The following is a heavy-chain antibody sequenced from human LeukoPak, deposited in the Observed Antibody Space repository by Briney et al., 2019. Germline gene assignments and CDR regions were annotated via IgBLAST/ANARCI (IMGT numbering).Heavy chain of an antibody. CDR3: AKRVSAGLPPSLDF. CDR2: IRGSGDST. CDR1: GFTFSYYD. D-gene: IGHD6-19*01. Sequence: TGGSLRLSCAASGFTFSYYDMNWVRQAPGKGLERVSAIRGSGDSTYYADSVKGRFTISRDNSKNTLFLQMNSLRAEDTAAYYCAKRVSAGLPPSLDFWGQGTLVTVSS. J-gene: IGHJ4*02. V-gene: IGHV3-23*01.